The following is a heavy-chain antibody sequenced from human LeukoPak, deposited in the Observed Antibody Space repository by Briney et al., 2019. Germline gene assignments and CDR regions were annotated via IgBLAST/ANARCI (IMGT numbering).Heavy chain of an antibody. CDR3: AREEGMDY. Sequence: GASVKVSCKASGYTFSSYYIHWVRQAPGQGLEWMGTINPGRDSASYAQKFQGRVTMTRDTSTSTVYMELSSLRSEDTAVYYCAREEGMDYWGQGTLVTVSS. CDR2: INPGRDSA. V-gene: IGHV1-46*01. D-gene: IGHD3-10*01. J-gene: IGHJ4*02. CDR1: GYTFSSYY.